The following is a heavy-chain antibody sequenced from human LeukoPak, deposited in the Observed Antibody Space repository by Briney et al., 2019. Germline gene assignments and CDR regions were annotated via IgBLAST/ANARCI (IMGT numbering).Heavy chain of an antibody. Sequence: GESLKISCKGSGYSFSNSWIGWVRQRPGKGLEWMGIIYPGDSDTRYSPSFQGQVTISADKSISTAYLQWSSLKASDTAMYYCARLRDTQWHSSSPPYMDVWGKGTTVTVSS. CDR2: IYPGDSDT. D-gene: IGHD6-13*01. V-gene: IGHV5-51*01. CDR1: GYSFSNSW. J-gene: IGHJ6*03. CDR3: ARLRDTQWHSSSPPYMDV.